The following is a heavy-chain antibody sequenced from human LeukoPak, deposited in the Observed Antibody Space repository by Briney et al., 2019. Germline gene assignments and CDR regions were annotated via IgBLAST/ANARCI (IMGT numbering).Heavy chain of an antibody. CDR2: INPSGGST. J-gene: IGHJ3*02. V-gene: IGHV1-46*03. D-gene: IGHD2-2*01. CDR3: AGDPVVPAANRGVAFDI. Sequence: ASVKVSCKASGYTFTSYYMHWVRQAPGQGLEWMGIINPSGGSTSYAQKFQGRVTMTRDTSTSTVYMELSSLRSEDTAVYYCAGDPVVPAANRGVAFDIWGQGTVVTVSS. CDR1: GYTFTSYY.